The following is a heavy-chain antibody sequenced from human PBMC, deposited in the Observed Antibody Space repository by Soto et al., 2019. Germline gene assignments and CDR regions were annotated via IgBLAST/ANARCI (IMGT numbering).Heavy chain of an antibody. CDR1: GFNLNDAW. J-gene: IGHJ4*02. CDR2: LKSKSDGGTT. V-gene: IGHV3-15*07. D-gene: IGHD3-10*01. Sequence: EVQLVESGGGLAKPGGSLRLSCAVSGFNLNDAWMNWVRQAPGKGLEWVGLLKSKSDGGTTDYAAPVKGRFTISRDDSKITLYLQMSSLKTEDTAVYYCATLATYGSGSYYVIWGQGTLITVSS. CDR3: ATLATYGSGSYYVI.